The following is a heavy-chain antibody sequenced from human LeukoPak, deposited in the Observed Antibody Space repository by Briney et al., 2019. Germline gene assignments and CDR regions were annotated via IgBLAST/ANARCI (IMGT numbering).Heavy chain of an antibody. V-gene: IGHV3-30*18. D-gene: IGHD3-16*01. J-gene: IGHJ6*02. CDR2: VSYDGSNI. CDR1: GFIFSSSG. CDR3: AKDPFYTYDDSRVSYSMDA. Sequence: GGSLRLSCAASGFIFSSSGMHWVRQAPGKGLEWVAVVSYDGSNIYHADSVKGRFTISRDNSKNTLYLQMNSLRAEDTAVYYCAKDPFYTYDDSRVSYSMDAWGQGTTVTVSS.